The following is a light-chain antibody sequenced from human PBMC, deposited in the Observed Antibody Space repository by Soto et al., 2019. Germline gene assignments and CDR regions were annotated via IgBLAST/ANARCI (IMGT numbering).Light chain of an antibody. CDR3: QQRSNWPPYT. CDR1: QSVSSY. V-gene: IGKV3-11*01. J-gene: IGKJ2*01. Sequence: EIVLTQSPATLSLSPGERATLSCRASQSVSSYLAWYQQKPGQAPRLLIYDASNRATGIPARFSGSGSGTDVTLTISRLEPEDFAVYYCQQRSNWPPYTVGQGTKLEIK. CDR2: DAS.